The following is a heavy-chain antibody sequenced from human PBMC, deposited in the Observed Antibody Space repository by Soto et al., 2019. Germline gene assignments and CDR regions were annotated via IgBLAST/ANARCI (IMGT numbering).Heavy chain of an antibody. CDR3: ARERHSSGSPYYYYGMDV. J-gene: IGHJ6*02. CDR2: IIPIFGTA. V-gene: IGHV1-69*13. Sequence: ASVKVSCKASGGTFSSYAISWVRQAPGQGLEWMGGIIPIFGTANYAQKFQGRVTITADESTSTAYMELSSLRSEDTAVYYCARERHSSGSPYYYYGMDVWGQGTTVTVSS. CDR1: GGTFSSYA. D-gene: IGHD6-19*01.